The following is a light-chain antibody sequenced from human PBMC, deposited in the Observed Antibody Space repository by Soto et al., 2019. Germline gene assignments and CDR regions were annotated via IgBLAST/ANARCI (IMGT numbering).Light chain of an antibody. CDR3: QSYDSSLSGSV. CDR1: SSNIGAGYY. Sequence: QSVLTQPPSVSGAPGQRVTISCTGSSSNIGAGYYVHWYQQLPGTAPKLLIYGNSNRPSGVPDRFSGSKSGTSASLAITGLQAEDEADYYCQSYDSSLSGSVFGGGTQLTFL. CDR2: GNS. V-gene: IGLV1-40*01. J-gene: IGLJ3*02.